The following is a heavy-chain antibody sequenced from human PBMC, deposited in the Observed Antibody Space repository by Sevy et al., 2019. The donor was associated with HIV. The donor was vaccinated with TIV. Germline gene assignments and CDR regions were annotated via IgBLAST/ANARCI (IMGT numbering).Heavy chain of an antibody. V-gene: IGHV1-24*01. CDR2: FDPEDDEK. J-gene: IGHJ4*02. Sequence: ASVKVSCKVSGYTLTQLSMHWVRQAPGKGLEWMGSFDPEDDEKIYAQKLQGRLTMTDDTSTDTAYMELSSLRSEDTAVYYCATTKDYYESSGDPFDYWGQRTLVTVSS. CDR3: ATTKDYYESSGDPFDY. D-gene: IGHD3-22*01. CDR1: GYTLTQLS.